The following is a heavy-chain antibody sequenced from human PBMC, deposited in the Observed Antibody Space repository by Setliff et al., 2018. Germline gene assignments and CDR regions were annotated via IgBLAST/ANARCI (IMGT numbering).Heavy chain of an antibody. J-gene: IGHJ4*02. V-gene: IGHV4-34*12. Sequence: SETLSLTCAVYGGSFSGYYWSWIRQPPGKRLEWIGEIIHSGSTNYNPSLKGRVTISMDTSKNQFSLKVGSVTAADTAVYYCARSFSRSEKFLLDYWGQGALVTVSS. D-gene: IGHD2-15*01. CDR3: ARSFSRSEKFLLDY. CDR1: GGSFSGYY. CDR2: IIHSGST.